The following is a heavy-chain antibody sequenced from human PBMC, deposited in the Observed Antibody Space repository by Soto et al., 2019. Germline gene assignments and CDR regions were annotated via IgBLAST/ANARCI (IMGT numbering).Heavy chain of an antibody. V-gene: IGHV3-11*01. CDR3: ARDSRDYGDYSDWFDP. Sequence: GGSLRLSCAASGFTFSDYYMSWIRQAPGKGLEWVSYISSSGSTIYYADSVKGRFTISRDNAKNSLYLQMNSLRAEDTAVYYCARDSRDYGDYSDWFDPWGQGTLVTVSS. CDR2: ISSSGSTI. J-gene: IGHJ5*02. D-gene: IGHD4-17*01. CDR1: GFTFSDYY.